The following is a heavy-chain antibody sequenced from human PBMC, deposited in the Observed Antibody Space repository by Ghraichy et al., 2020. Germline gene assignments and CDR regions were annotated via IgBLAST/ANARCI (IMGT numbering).Heavy chain of an antibody. CDR2: LSKDGSNR. V-gene: IGHV3-30*04. CDR3: ARAVGDITVFGVIGTDYFDS. CDR1: GFNFRSYA. D-gene: IGHD3-3*01. Sequence: GSLRLSCAASGFNFRSYAMHWVRQAPGKGLEWVSGLSKDGSNRHYGDSVKGRLTITRDNSKNMLFLQMNSLTAEDTALYYCARAVGDITVFGVIGTDYFDSWGQGTLVTVSS. J-gene: IGHJ4*02.